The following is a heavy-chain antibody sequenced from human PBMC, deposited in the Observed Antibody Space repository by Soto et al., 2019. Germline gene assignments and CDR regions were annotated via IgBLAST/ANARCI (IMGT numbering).Heavy chain of an antibody. V-gene: IGHV4-59*01. CDR1: GGSISSYY. D-gene: IGHD3-9*01. Sequence: QVQLQESGPGLVKPSETLSLTCTVSGGSISSYYWSWIRQPPGKGQEWIGYIYYSGSTNYNPSLKSRVTISVDTSKNQFSLKLSSVTAADTAVYYCARDQTGYYPYYYYGMDVWGQGTTVTVSS. J-gene: IGHJ6*02. CDR3: ARDQTGYYPYYYYGMDV. CDR2: IYYSGST.